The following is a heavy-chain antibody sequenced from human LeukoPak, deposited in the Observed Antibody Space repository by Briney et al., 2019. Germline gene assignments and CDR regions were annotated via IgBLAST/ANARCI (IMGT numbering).Heavy chain of an antibody. V-gene: IGHV1-2*02. J-gene: IGHJ6*02. D-gene: IGHD6-13*01. CDR3: ARTKYSSSSVEDGMDV. CDR2: INPNSGGT. Sequence: GASVNVSCKASGYTFTGYYMHWVRQAPGQGLEWMGWINPNSGGTNYAQKFQGRVTMTRDTSISTAYMELSRLRSDDTAVYYCARTKYSSSSVEDGMDVWGQGTTVTVSS. CDR1: GYTFTGYY.